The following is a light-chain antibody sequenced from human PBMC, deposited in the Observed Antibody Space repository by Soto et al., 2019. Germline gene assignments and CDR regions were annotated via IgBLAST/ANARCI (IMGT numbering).Light chain of an antibody. Sequence: QSALAEPASVSGSPGQSITISCTGTSSDVGGYNYVSWYQQHPGKAPKLMIYGVSNRPSGVSNRFSGSKSGNTASLTISGLQAEDEADYYCSSYTSSSTLFGRGTKVTVL. CDR3: SSYTSSSTL. V-gene: IGLV2-14*01. CDR2: GVS. J-gene: IGLJ2*01. CDR1: SSDVGGYNY.